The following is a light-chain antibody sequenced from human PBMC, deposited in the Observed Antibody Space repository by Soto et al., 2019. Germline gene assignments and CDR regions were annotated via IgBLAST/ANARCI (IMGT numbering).Light chain of an antibody. J-gene: IGKJ1*01. V-gene: IGKV4-1*01. CDR1: QSVLYSSNNQNY. Sequence: DIVMTQSPVSLAVSLGERATINCKSSQSVLYSSNNQNYLAWYQHKPGQPPNLLIYWASTRKSVVPKRFSGSGSATDFTLTISSLKAEDVAVYYFHQYYTTRTFGQGTKVEIK. CDR2: WAS. CDR3: HQYYTTRT.